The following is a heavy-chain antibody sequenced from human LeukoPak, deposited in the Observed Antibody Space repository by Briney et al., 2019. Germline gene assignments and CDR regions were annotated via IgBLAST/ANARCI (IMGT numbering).Heavy chain of an antibody. D-gene: IGHD5-12*01. V-gene: IGHV3-23*01. Sequence: GGSLRLSCAASGFTFSSYAMSWVRQAPGKGLEWVSAISGSGGSTYYADSVKGRFTISRDNSKNTLYLQMNSLRAEDTAVYYCAKDLFPSGYAHQIYWGQGTLVTVSS. J-gene: IGHJ4*02. CDR2: ISGSGGST. CDR1: GFTFSSYA. CDR3: AKDLFPSGYAHQIY.